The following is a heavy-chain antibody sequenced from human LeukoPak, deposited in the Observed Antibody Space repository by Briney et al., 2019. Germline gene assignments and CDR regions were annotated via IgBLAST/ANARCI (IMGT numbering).Heavy chain of an antibody. CDR3: ARDLGGDWYFDL. D-gene: IGHD6-25*01. J-gene: IGHJ2*01. CDR1: GFTLNYYD. CDR2: ISSSSSYI. Sequence: PGGSLRLSCAASGFTLNYYDMNWVRQAPGKGLEWVSSISSSSSYIYYADSVKGRFTISRDNAKNSLYLQMNSLRAEDTAVYYCARDLGGDWYFDLWGRGTLVTVSS. V-gene: IGHV3-21*01.